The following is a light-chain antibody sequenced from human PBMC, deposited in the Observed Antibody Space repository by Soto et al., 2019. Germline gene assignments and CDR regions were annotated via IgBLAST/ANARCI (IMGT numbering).Light chain of an antibody. CDR1: NSNIGNNY. CDR3: GTWDYSLSAVV. J-gene: IGLJ2*01. Sequence: QSVLTQPPSVPAAPGQTVTISCSGTNSNIGNNYVSWYQQLPGTAPKLLIYDNNKRPSGIPDRFSGSKSGTSATLGITGLQTGDEAHYYCGTWDYSLSAVVFGEGTKLTVL. CDR2: DNN. V-gene: IGLV1-51*01.